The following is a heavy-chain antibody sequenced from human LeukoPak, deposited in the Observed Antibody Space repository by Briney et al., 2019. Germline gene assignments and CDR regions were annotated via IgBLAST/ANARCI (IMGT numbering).Heavy chain of an antibody. V-gene: IGHV4-30-4*01. CDR3: ARGGEGYNYVY. Sequence: PSETLSLTCTVSGGSISSANYYWIWIRQPPGKGLEWIGYISYSGSTHYNPSLKSRATISADTSKNQFSLKLTSMTAADTAVYHCARGGEGYNYVYWGQGTLVTVSS. D-gene: IGHD5-24*01. J-gene: IGHJ4*02. CDR1: GGSISSANYY. CDR2: ISYSGST.